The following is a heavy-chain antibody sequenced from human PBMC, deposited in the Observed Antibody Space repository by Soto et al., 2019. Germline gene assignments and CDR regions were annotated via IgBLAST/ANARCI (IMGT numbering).Heavy chain of an antibody. V-gene: IGHV3-74*01. J-gene: IGHJ4*02. CDR3: AIGSGSSCYHYDFGD. D-gene: IGHD3-22*01. CDR1: GFTFSSYW. CDR2: INTDGSNT. Sequence: PGGSLRLSCAASGFTFSSYWMHWVRHVPGKGLVWVSRINTDGSNTNYADSVKGRFTISRDNAKNTLYLQMNTLRAEDTALYYCAIGSGSSCYHYDFGDWGEGTLVTV.